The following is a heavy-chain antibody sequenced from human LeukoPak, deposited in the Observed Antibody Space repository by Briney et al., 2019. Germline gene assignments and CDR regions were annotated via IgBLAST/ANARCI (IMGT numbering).Heavy chain of an antibody. CDR2: IYYSGST. V-gene: IGHV4-39*01. Sequence: SETLSLTCTVSGGSISSSRYYWGWIRQPPGKGLEWIGSIYYSGSTYYNPSLKSRVTISVDTSKNQFSLKLSSVTAADTAVYYCARGYSSGWSHDYWGQGTLVTVSS. J-gene: IGHJ4*02. D-gene: IGHD6-19*01. CDR3: ARGYSSGWSHDY. CDR1: GGSISSSRYY.